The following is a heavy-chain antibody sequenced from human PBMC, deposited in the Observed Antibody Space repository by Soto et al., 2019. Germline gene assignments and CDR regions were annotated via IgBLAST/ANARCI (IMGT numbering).Heavy chain of an antibody. V-gene: IGHV4-39*01. CDR1: GGSITSSSHY. Sequence: SETLSLTCTVAGGSITSSSHYWGWIRQPPGKGLECIGNIYYSGSTYYNPSLKSRVTISVDTSKNQFSLKLSSVTAADTAVYYCASRFDYWGQGTLVTVSS. J-gene: IGHJ4*02. CDR3: ASRFDY. CDR2: IYYSGST.